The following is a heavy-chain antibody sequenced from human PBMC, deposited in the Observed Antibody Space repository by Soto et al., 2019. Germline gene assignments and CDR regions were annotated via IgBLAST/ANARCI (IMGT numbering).Heavy chain of an antibody. Sequence: ASVKVSCKASGYTFTGYYMHWVRQAPGQGLEWMGWINPNSGGTNYAQKFQGWVTMTRDTSISTAYMELSRLRSDDTAVYYCARGEVVAVAGYYYYYYGMDVWGQGTTVTVSS. CDR3: ARGEVVAVAGYYYYYYGMDV. V-gene: IGHV1-2*04. CDR1: GYTFTGYY. D-gene: IGHD6-19*01. CDR2: INPNSGGT. J-gene: IGHJ6*02.